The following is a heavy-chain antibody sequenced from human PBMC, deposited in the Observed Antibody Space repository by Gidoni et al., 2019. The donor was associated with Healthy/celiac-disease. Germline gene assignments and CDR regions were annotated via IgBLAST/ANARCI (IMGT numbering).Heavy chain of an antibody. V-gene: IGHV1-69*17. D-gene: IGHD2-15*01. Sequence: QVQLVQSGAEVKTPGSSVKVSCKASGGPFSSYAISWVRQAPGQGLEWMGGIIPICGIANYAQKFQGRVTITANKSTSTAYMELSSLRSEDTAVYYCAREFCSGGSCYLFDYWGQGTLVTVSS. J-gene: IGHJ4*02. CDR2: IIPICGIA. CDR3: AREFCSGGSCYLFDY. CDR1: GGPFSSYA.